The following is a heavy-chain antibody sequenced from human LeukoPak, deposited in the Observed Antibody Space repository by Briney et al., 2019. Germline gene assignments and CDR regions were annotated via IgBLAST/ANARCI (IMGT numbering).Heavy chain of an antibody. V-gene: IGHV1-2*02. Sequence: ASVKVSCKASGYIFTDYYMHWVRQAPGQGLEWMGWINPNSGGTNYAQKFQGRVTMARDTSISTVYMEMSRLRSDDTAVYYCARESVPAVAARRGLNYWGQGTLVAVSS. CDR1: GYIFTDYY. D-gene: IGHD6-6*01. CDR2: INPNSGGT. CDR3: ARESVPAVAARRGLNY. J-gene: IGHJ4*02.